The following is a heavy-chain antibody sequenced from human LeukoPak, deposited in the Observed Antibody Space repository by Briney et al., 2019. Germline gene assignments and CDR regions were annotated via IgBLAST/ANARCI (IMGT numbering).Heavy chain of an antibody. Sequence: PGRSLRLSCAASGFTFSSYAMHWVRQAPDKGLEWVAVISYDGSNKYYADSVKGRFTISRDNSKNTLYLQMNSLRAEDTAVYYCARATLAARRYGGSIDYWGQGTLVAVSS. CDR1: GFTFSSYA. J-gene: IGHJ4*02. V-gene: IGHV3-30*01. D-gene: IGHD6-6*01. CDR2: ISYDGSNK. CDR3: ARATLAARRYGGSIDY.